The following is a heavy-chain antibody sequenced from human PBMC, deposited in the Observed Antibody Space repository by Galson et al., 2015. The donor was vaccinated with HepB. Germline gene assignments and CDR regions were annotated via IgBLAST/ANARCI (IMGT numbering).Heavy chain of an antibody. D-gene: IGHD3-3*01. J-gene: IGHJ6*02. CDR3: ARGRVVILPTAMDV. V-gene: IGHV3-11*01. CDR2: ISSSCSRI. Sequence: QGPGKGLGWVSYISSSCSRIYYADSVKCRFTITRDNAKKSVHLQMISLRAEDTAVYYCARGRVVILPTAMDVWGQGTTVTVS.